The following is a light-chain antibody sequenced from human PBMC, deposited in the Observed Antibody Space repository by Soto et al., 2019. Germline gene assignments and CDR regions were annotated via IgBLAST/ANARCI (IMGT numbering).Light chain of an antibody. CDR1: NIGRKS. Sequence: SYELTQPPSVSVAPGQTARITCGGTNIGRKSVHWYQQKPGQAPVVVVYDDRDRPSGIPERFSGSKSGTSASLAITRLQAEDEADYYCQSYDISLHNYVFGTGTKLTVL. V-gene: IGLV3-21*02. J-gene: IGLJ1*01. CDR2: DDR. CDR3: QSYDISLHNYV.